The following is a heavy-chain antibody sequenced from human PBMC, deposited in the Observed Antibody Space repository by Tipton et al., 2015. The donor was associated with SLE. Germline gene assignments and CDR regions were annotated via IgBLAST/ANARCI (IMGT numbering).Heavy chain of an antibody. Sequence: SGAEVKKPGSSVKVSCKASGGTFSSYAISWVRQAPGQGLEWMGGIIPIFGTANYAQKFQGRVTITADESTSTAYMELSSLRSEDTAVYYCARGISSGDYWPAFDYWAQGTLVTVSS. D-gene: IGHD4/OR15-4a*01. CDR2: IIPIFGTA. CDR3: ARGISSGDYWPAFDY. CDR1: GGTFSSYA. J-gene: IGHJ4*02. V-gene: IGHV1-69*01.